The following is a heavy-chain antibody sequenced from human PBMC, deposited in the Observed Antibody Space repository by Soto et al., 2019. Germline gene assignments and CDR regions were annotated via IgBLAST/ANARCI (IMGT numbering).Heavy chain of an antibody. J-gene: IGHJ6*03. CDR2: IKRNGDEK. V-gene: IGHV3-7*01. D-gene: IGHD2-2*01. Sequence: PGGSLRLSCTASGFTFSSCAMTWVRQTPGKGLEWVATIKRNGDEKHYVDSVKGRFTISRDNAKNSLYLQMNSLRAEDTAVYYCARDPVVVPAAIYYYYMDVWGKGTTVTVSS. CDR3: ARDPVVVPAAIYYYYMDV. CDR1: GFTFSSCA.